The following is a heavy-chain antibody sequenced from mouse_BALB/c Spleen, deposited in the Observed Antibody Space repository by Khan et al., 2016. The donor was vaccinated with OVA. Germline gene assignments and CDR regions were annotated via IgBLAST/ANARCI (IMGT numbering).Heavy chain of an antibody. Sequence: VRLQQSGAELVKPGASVKLSCTTSGFNIKDTYIHWVKQRPEQGLEWIGRIDPLNDTTKYAPKFQGKATITADTSSNTAYLQLSSLTSEDTAVYYCASLYDRSAWFASWGEGTLVTVSA. J-gene: IGHJ3*01. D-gene: IGHD2-14*01. V-gene: IGHV14-3*02. CDR1: GFNIKDTY. CDR2: IDPLNDTT. CDR3: ASLYDRSAWFAS.